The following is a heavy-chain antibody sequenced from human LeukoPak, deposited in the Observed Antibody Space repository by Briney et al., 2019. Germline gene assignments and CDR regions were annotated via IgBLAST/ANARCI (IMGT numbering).Heavy chain of an antibody. D-gene: IGHD3/OR15-3a*01. CDR1: GFTFSSYW. CDR2: INGDGSRT. Sequence: GGSLRLSCAGSGFTFSSYWMHWVRQAPGKGLVWVSRINGDGSRTNYADSVKGRFTISRDNAKNTLYLQMNSLRDEDTAVYYCVRGSFGPDIWGQGTMVTVSS. V-gene: IGHV3-74*01. J-gene: IGHJ3*02. CDR3: VRGSFGPDI.